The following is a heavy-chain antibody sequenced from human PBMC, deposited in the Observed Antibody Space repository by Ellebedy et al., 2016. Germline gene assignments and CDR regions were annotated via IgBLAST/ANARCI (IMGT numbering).Heavy chain of an antibody. Sequence: SETLSLTXTVSGYSISSGYYWGWIRQPPGKGLEWIGSIYHSGSTYYNPSLKSRVTISVDTSKNQFSLKLSSVTAADTAVYYCAITIAAAVRPYGMDVWGQGTTVTVSS. J-gene: IGHJ6*02. CDR3: AITIAAAVRPYGMDV. CDR2: IYHSGST. V-gene: IGHV4-38-2*02. D-gene: IGHD6-13*01. CDR1: GYSISSGYY.